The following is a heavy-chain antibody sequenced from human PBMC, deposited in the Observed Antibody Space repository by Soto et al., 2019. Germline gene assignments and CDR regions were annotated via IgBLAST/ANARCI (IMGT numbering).Heavy chain of an antibody. CDR2: IWYDGSNK. D-gene: IGHD6-19*01. CDR1: GFTFSSYA. CDR3: VRDGIALAGAFSLPAAPFDY. Sequence: QVQRVESGGGVVQPGRSLRLSCAASGFTFSSYAMHWVRQAPGKGLEWVAVIWYDGSNKYYADSVKGRFTISRDNSKNTLYLQMNSLRAEDTAVYYCVRDGIALAGAFSLPAAPFDYWGQGTLVTVSS. V-gene: IGHV3-33*01. J-gene: IGHJ4*02.